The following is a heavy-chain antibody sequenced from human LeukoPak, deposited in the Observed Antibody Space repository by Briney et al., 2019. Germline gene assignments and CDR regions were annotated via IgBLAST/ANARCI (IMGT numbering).Heavy chain of an antibody. D-gene: IGHD3-10*01. J-gene: IGHJ5*02. CDR2: IYYSGST. Sequence: SETLSLTCTVSGGSISTGGYYWSWIRQHPGKGLEWIGYIYYSGSTYYNPSLESRVTISLDTSNNHFSLKLSSVTAADPAVYYCARYDSGTFYKANWFDPWGQGTLVTVSS. V-gene: IGHV4-31*03. CDR1: GGSISTGGYY. CDR3: ARYDSGTFYKANWFDP.